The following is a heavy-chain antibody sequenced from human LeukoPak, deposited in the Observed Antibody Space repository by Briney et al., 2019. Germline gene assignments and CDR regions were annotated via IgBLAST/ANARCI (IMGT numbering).Heavy chain of an antibody. J-gene: IGHJ4*02. D-gene: IGHD3-10*01. CDR1: GFSFSTFD. V-gene: IGHV3-23*01. CDR2: MLGRRDNT. CDR3: VKGAWLDY. Sequence: GGSLRLSCAAFGFSFSTFDMSWVRQAPGKGLEWVSVMLGRRDNTYYADSVKGRFTISRDNPQNTLYLQMNSLRADDTAVYFCVKGAWLDYWGQGTLVTVSS.